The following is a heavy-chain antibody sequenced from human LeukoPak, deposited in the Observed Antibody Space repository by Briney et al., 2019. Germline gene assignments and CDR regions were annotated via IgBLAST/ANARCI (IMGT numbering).Heavy chain of an antibody. CDR2: ISGSGGST. CDR1: GFTFSSYA. Sequence: GGSLRLSCAASGFTFSSYAMSWVRQTPGKGLEWVSAISGSGGSTYYADSVKGRFTISRDNSKNTLFLQMNSLRVEDTAPYYCARDGGRLWGQGTLVTVSS. V-gene: IGHV3-23*01. D-gene: IGHD2-15*01. CDR3: ARDGGRL. J-gene: IGHJ4*02.